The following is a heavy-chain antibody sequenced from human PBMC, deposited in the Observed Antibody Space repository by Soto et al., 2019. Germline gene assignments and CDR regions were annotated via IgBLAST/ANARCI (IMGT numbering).Heavy chain of an antibody. V-gene: IGHV1-69*12. Sequence: QVQLVQSGAEVKKPGSSVKVSCKASGGTFSSYAINWVRQAPGQGLEWMGGIIPIFGTANYAQKFQGRVTITADESTSTAYMERSSLRSEDTAVYDCARGSGGSSSYYYGMDVCGQGTTVTFSS. CDR1: GGTFSSYA. CDR3: ARGSGGSSSYYYGMDV. CDR2: IIPIFGTA. J-gene: IGHJ6*02. D-gene: IGHD2-15*01.